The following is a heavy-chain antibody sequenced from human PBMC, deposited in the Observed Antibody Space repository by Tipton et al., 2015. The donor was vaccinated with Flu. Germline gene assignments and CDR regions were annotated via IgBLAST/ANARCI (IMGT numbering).Heavy chain of an antibody. Sequence: TLSLTCTVSGDSVRNDGYYWTWVRQFPGKGLEWIGNIHNNGNTYYNPSLKSRVTKSIDTSKNQFSLKLRSVTAADTAVYYCARVFYYGSGTFYDIGYYFDRWGQGMLVTVSS. J-gene: IGHJ4*02. CDR3: ARVFYYGSGTFYDIGYYFDR. V-gene: IGHV4-31*03. CDR1: GDSVRNDGYY. D-gene: IGHD3-10*01. CDR2: IHNNGNT.